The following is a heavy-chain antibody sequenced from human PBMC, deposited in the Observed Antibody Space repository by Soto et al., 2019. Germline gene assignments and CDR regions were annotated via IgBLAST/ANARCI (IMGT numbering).Heavy chain of an antibody. CDR3: ARCDGGYFTDYYYYYGMDV. J-gene: IGHJ6*02. V-gene: IGHV5-51*01. D-gene: IGHD5-12*01. CDR2: IYPGDSDT. Sequence: PGESLKISCKGSGYSFTSYWIGWVRQMPGKGLEWMGIIYPGDSDTRHSPSFQGQVTISADKSISTAYLQWSSLKASDTAMYYCARCDGGYFTDYYYYYGMDVWGQGTTVTVSS. CDR1: GYSFTSYW.